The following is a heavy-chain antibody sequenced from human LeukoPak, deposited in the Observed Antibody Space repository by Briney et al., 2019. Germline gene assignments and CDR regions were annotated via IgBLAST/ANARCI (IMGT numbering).Heavy chain of an antibody. Sequence: GGSLRLSCAASGFTFSSYGMHWVRQAPGKGLEWVAVISYDGSNKYYADSVKGRFTISRDNSKNTLYLQMNSLRAEDTAVYYCAKDIADIVATIPHYWGQGTLVTVSS. CDR3: AKDIADIVATIPHY. V-gene: IGHV3-30*18. J-gene: IGHJ4*02. CDR1: GFTFSSYG. D-gene: IGHD5-12*01. CDR2: ISYDGSNK.